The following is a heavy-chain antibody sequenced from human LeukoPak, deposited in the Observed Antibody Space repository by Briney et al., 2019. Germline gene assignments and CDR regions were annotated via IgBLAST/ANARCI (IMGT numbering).Heavy chain of an antibody. J-gene: IGHJ4*02. D-gene: IGHD3-22*01. CDR1: GGSISSGGYS. V-gene: IGHV4-30-2*01. CDR2: IYHSGST. Sequence: SETLSLACAASGGSISSGGYSWSRIRQPPGKGLEWIGYIYHSGSTYYNPSLKSRVTISVDRSKNQFSLKLSSVTAADTAVYYCARGPLYYYDSSFDYWSQGTLVTVSS. CDR3: ARGPLYYYDSSFDY.